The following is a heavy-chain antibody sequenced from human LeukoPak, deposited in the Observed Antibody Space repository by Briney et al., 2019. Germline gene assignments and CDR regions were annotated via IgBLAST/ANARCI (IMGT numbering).Heavy chain of an antibody. CDR1: GGSISSSSYC. Sequence: SETLSLTCTVSGGSISSSSYCWGWIRQPPGKGLEWIGSIYYSGSTYYNPSLKSRVTISVDTSKNQFSLKLSSVTAADTAVYYCARLPGNYDFWSGYYTYDYFDYWGQGTLVTVSS. D-gene: IGHD3-3*01. V-gene: IGHV4-39*01. CDR3: ARLPGNYDFWSGYYTYDYFDY. CDR2: IYYSGST. J-gene: IGHJ4*02.